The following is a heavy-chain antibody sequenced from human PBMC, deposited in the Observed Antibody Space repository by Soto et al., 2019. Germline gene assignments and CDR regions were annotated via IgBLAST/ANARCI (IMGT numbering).Heavy chain of an antibody. CDR1: GGSISSSSYY. CDR2: IYYSGST. D-gene: IGHD4-17*01. CDR3: ARHPTTPDAFDI. J-gene: IGHJ3*02. V-gene: IGHV4-39*01. Sequence: TSETLSLTCTVSGGSISSSSYYWGWIRQPPGKGLEWIGSIYYSGSTHYNPSLKSRVTISVDTSKNQFSLKLSSVTAADTAVYYCARHPTTPDAFDIWGQGTMVTVSS.